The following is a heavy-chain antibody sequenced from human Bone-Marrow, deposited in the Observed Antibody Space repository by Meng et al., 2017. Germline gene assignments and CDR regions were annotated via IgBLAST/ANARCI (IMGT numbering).Heavy chain of an antibody. CDR3: TTYDPPEFDY. J-gene: IGHJ4*02. Sequence: GESLKISCAASGSTFSNAWMSWVRQAPGKGLEWVGRIKSKTDGGTTDYAAPVKGRFTISRDDSKNPLYLRMNGLKTEDTAVYYCTTYDPPEFDYWGQGTLVTVSS. CDR1: GSTFSNAW. CDR2: IKSKTDGGTT. V-gene: IGHV3-15*01. D-gene: IGHD3-3*01.